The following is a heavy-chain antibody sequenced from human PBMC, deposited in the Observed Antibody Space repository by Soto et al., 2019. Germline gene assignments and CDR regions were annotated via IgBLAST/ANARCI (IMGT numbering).Heavy chain of an antibody. CDR2: IYYSGST. CDR3: ARTLYSYGPRFDY. J-gene: IGHJ4*02. V-gene: IGHV4-59*01. D-gene: IGHD5-18*01. Sequence: SETLSLTCTVSGGSISSYYWSWIRQPPGKGLEWIGYIYYSGSTNYNPSLKSRVTISVDTSKNQFSLKLSSVTAADTAVYYCARTLYSYGPRFDYWGQGTLVSVSS. CDR1: GGSISSYY.